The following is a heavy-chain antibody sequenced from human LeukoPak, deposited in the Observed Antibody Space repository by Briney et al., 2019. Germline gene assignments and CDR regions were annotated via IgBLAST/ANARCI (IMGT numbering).Heavy chain of an antibody. J-gene: IGHJ3*02. CDR3: AKEGTHAFDI. Sequence: PGGSLRLSCAASGFTFSSYGMHWLRQAPGKGLEWVAFIRYDGSNKYYADSVKGRFTISRDNSKNTLYLQMNSLRAEDTAVYYCAKEGTHAFDIWGQGTMVTVSS. CDR2: IRYDGSNK. D-gene: IGHD1-1*01. V-gene: IGHV3-30*02. CDR1: GFTFSSYG.